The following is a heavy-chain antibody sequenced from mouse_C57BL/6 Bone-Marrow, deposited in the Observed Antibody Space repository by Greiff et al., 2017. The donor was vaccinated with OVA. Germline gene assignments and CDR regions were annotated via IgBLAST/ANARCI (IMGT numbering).Heavy chain of an antibody. Sequence: EVQVVESEGGLVQPGSSMKLSCTASGFTFSDYYMAWVRPVPEKGLEWVANINYDGSSTYYLDSLKSRFIISRDNAKNILYLQVSSLKSEDTATYYCARGGWDWYFDVWGTGTTVTVSS. J-gene: IGHJ1*03. CDR3: ARGGWDWYFDV. V-gene: IGHV5-16*01. D-gene: IGHD3-3*01. CDR1: GFTFSDYY. CDR2: INYDGSST.